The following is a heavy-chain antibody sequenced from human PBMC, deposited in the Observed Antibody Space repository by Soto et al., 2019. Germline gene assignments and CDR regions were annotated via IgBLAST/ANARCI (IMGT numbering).Heavy chain of an antibody. J-gene: IGHJ4*02. CDR1: GFTFSSYS. CDR2: ISSSSSTI. Sequence: PGGSLRLSCAASGFTFSSYSMNWVRQAPGKGLEWVSYISSSSSTIYYADSVKGRFTISRDNAKNSLYLQMNSLRDEDTAVYYCARAPSLYSGYEFDYWGQGTLVTVSS. CDR3: ARAPSLYSGYEFDY. D-gene: IGHD5-12*01. V-gene: IGHV3-48*02.